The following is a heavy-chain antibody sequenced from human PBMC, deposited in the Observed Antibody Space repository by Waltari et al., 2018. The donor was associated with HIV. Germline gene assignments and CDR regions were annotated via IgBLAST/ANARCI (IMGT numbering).Heavy chain of an antibody. CDR2: ISFDGNNA. CDR1: GSFFGDYA. D-gene: IGHD3-3*01. J-gene: IGHJ6*02. Sequence: QEQLVESGGGVAQPGRSLRLSCSASGSFFGDYAMHWVRQAPGKGLEWVGLISFDGNNAYYADSVKGRFTISRDNSKNTMSLQMNSLRSDDTALYYCARTIFGVMITSDFFYGMDVRGQGTTVTVS. CDR3: ARTIFGVMITSDFFYGMDV. V-gene: IGHV3-30-3*01.